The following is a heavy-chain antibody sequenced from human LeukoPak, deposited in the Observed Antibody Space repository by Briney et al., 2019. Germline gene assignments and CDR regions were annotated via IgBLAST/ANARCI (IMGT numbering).Heavy chain of an antibody. J-gene: IGHJ5*02. CDR3: TYLRTPYYNDKWVDP. D-gene: IGHD3/OR15-3a*01. Sequence: PGGSLRLSCAVSGFTITSWSMNWVRQAPGKGLEWPSYISSGGSPIYYADSVKGRFTISRDDAKNLVYLQMNSLRAEDTAVYYCTYLRTPYYNDKWVDPWGQGALVTVSS. CDR1: GFTITSWS. CDR2: ISSGGSPI. V-gene: IGHV3-48*04.